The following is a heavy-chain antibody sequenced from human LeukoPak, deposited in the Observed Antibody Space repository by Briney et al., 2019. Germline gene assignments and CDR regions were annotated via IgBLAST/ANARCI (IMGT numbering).Heavy chain of an antibody. D-gene: IGHD5-24*01. CDR2: TFSTGST. CDR1: GGSITSLY. J-gene: IGHJ4*02. CDR3: ASLSRDAFNHFDY. V-gene: IGHV4-59*11. Sequence: PSETLSLTCTISGGSITSLYWTWIRQPPGKGLEWIGYTFSTGSTNYNPSLKSRVTMSVDTSKNQFSLNLISVTAADTAVYYCASLSRDAFNHFDYWGQGTLVTVSS.